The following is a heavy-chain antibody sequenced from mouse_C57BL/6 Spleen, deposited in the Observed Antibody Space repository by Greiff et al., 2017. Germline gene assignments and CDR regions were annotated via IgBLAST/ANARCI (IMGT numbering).Heavy chain of an antibody. V-gene: IGHV5-17*01. CDR1: GFTFSDYG. Sequence: EVHLVESGGGLVKPGGSLKLSCAASGFTFSDYGMHWVRQAPEKGLEWVAYISSGSSTIYYADTVKGRFTISRDNAMNTLFLQMTSLRSEDTAMYYCARSYGSSPYYAMDYWGQGTSVTVSS. CDR3: ARSYGSSPYYAMDY. J-gene: IGHJ4*01. CDR2: ISSGSSTI. D-gene: IGHD1-1*01.